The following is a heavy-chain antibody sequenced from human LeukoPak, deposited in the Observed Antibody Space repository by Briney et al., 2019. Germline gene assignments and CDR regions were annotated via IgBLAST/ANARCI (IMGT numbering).Heavy chain of an antibody. CDR1: GYIFTSYQ. Sequence: ASVKVSRKASGYIFTSYQMHWVRQAPGQGLEWMGAVNPSGGITTYAQKFQGRVTMTRDTSTSTVYMELSGLRSEDTAVYYCARGGYSRPIFDYWGQGTLVTVSS. CDR2: VNPSGGIT. D-gene: IGHD5-24*01. J-gene: IGHJ4*02. V-gene: IGHV1-46*01. CDR3: ARGGYSRPIFDY.